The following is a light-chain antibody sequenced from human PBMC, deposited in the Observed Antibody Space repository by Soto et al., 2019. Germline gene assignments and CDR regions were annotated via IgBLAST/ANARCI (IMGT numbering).Light chain of an antibody. CDR3: QQYGGSPYT. V-gene: IGKV3-20*01. Sequence: EIVLTQSPGTLSLSPGERATLSCRASKSVSSSYLAWYQQKPGQAPRLLIYGASSRSTGIPDRFSGSGSGTDFTLTVSRLEPEDLTVYYCQQYGGSPYTFGQGTKLEIK. J-gene: IGKJ2*01. CDR2: GAS. CDR1: KSVSSSY.